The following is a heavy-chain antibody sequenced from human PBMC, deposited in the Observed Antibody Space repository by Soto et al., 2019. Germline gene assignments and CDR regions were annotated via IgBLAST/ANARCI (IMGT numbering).Heavy chain of an antibody. CDR3: ARGARYCSGGSCYGYYFDY. J-gene: IGHJ4*02. CDR2: MNPNSGNT. CDR1: GYTFTSYD. Sequence: QVQLVQSGAEVKKPGASVKVSCKASGYTFTSYDIHWVRQATGQGLEWMGWMNPNSGNTGYAQKFQGRVTMTRNTSISTAYMELSSLRSEDTAVYYCARGARYCSGGSCYGYYFDYWGQGTLVTVSS. D-gene: IGHD2-15*01. V-gene: IGHV1-8*01.